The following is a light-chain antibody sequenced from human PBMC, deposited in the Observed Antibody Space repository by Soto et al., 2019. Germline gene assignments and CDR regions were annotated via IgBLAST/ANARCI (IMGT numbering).Light chain of an antibody. CDR2: LEGRGSH. CDR3: GTGVSNTYV. J-gene: IGLJ1*01. V-gene: IGLV4-60*02. Sequence: QSVLTQSSSASASLGSSVKLTCTLSSGHRSYSIAWHQQQPGKAPRYLMKLEGRGSHKTGAGVPERFSGSRSGADRYLTNSDFRFGDEAAYYCGTGVSNTYVVGTGTELTVL. CDR1: SGHRSYS.